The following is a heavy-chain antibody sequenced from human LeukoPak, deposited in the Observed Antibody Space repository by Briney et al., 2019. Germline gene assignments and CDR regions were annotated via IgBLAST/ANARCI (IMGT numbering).Heavy chain of an antibody. Sequence: PGGSLRLSCAASGFTFSSYGMHWVRQAPGKGLEWVAVIWYDGSNKYYADSVKGRFTISRDNSKNTLYLQMNSLRAEDTAVYYCAKDNFIVATILGWYFDLWGRGTLVPVSS. V-gene: IGHV3-33*06. D-gene: IGHD5-12*01. CDR3: AKDNFIVATILGWYFDL. J-gene: IGHJ2*01. CDR1: GFTFSSYG. CDR2: IWYDGSNK.